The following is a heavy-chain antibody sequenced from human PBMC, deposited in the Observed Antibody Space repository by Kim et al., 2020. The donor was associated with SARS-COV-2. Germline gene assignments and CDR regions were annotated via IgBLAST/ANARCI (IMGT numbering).Heavy chain of an antibody. CDR3: ASATMVRGVITPDY. V-gene: IGHV4-4*09. Sequence: NPSLKSRLTISVDTSKNQFSLKLSSVTAADTAVYYCASATMVRGVITPDYWGQGTLVTVSS. J-gene: IGHJ4*02. D-gene: IGHD3-10*01.